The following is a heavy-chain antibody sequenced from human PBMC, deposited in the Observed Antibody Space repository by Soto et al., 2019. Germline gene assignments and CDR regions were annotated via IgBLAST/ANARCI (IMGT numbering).Heavy chain of an antibody. CDR1: GGSISSYY. V-gene: IGHV4-59*01. CDR2: IYYSGST. Sequence: PSETLSLTCTVSGGSISSYYWSWIRQPPGKGLEWIGYIYYSGSTNYNPSLKSRVTISVDTSKNQFSLKLSSVTAADTAVYYCARIGGNSALVYFDYWGQGTLVTVS. D-gene: IGHD2-21*02. CDR3: ARIGGNSALVYFDY. J-gene: IGHJ4*02.